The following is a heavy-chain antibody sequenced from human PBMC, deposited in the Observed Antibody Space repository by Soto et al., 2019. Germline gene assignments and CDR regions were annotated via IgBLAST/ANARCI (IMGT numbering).Heavy chain of an antibody. CDR1: GYSFTSYW. V-gene: IGHV5-10-1*01. Sequence: AGESLKISCKGSGYSFTSYWISWVRQMPGKGLEWMGRIDPSDSYTNYSPSFQGHVTISADKSISTAYLQWSSLKASDTAMYYCAREGRAGGWSYYYYYYGMDVWGQGTTVTVSS. D-gene: IGHD6-19*01. CDR2: IDPSDSYT. CDR3: AREGRAGGWSYYYYYYGMDV. J-gene: IGHJ6*02.